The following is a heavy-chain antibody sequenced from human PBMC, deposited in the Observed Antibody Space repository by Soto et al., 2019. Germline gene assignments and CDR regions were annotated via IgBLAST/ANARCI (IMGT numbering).Heavy chain of an antibody. V-gene: IGHV4-30-4*01. Sequence: QVQLQEAGPGLVRPSQTLSLTCTVAGGSMSENDYYWSWLRQSPGQGLQWIGYIYDTWTTSYSPSLKSRVTMSAYTSRNQFSLKLTSVTAADTALCCCARGIVRGGFDIWGQGTLVTVSS. CDR2: IYDTWTT. D-gene: IGHD3-10*02. J-gene: IGHJ3*02. CDR3: ARGIVRGGFDI. CDR1: GGSMSENDYY.